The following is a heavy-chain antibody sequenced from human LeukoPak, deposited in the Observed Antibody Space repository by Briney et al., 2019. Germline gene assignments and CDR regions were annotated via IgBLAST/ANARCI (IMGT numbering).Heavy chain of an antibody. Sequence: GGSLRLSCAASGFTFSSYAMSGVRQAPGKGVEWGSALSGSGGSTYSAASVKGRFTISRDNSKNTLYLQMNSLRAEDTAVYYCAKSGGVDYWGQGTLVTVSS. V-gene: IGHV3-23*01. CDR1: GFTFSSYA. CDR3: AKSGGVDY. D-gene: IGHD3-16*01. CDR2: LSGSGGST. J-gene: IGHJ4*02.